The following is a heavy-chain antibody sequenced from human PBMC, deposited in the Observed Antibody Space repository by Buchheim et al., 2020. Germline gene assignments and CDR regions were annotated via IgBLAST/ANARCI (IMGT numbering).Heavy chain of an antibody. CDR3: ARGMEMATMGYYYYGMDV. J-gene: IGHJ6*02. CDR1: GFTFSSYE. D-gene: IGHD5-24*01. Sequence: EVQLVESGGGLVQPGGSLRLSCAASGFTFSSYEMNWVRQVPGKGLEWVSYISSSGSTIYYADSVKGRFTISRDNAKNSLYLQMNSLRAEDTAVYYCARGMEMATMGYYYYGMDVWGQGTT. CDR2: ISSSGSTI. V-gene: IGHV3-48*03.